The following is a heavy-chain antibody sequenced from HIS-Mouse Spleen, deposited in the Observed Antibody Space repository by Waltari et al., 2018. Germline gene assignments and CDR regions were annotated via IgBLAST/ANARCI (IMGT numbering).Heavy chain of an antibody. CDR3: ARDPGYSSSSNAFDI. J-gene: IGHJ3*02. D-gene: IGHD6-6*01. CDR2: IYHSGST. CDR1: GYSISSGYY. V-gene: IGHV4-38-2*02. Sequence: QVQLQESGPGLVKPSETLSLTCPVPGYSISSGYYWGWIRQPPGKGLEWIGSIYHSGSTYYNPSLKRRVTISVDTSKNQFSLKLSSVTAADTAVYYCARDPGYSSSSNAFDIWGQGTMVTVSS.